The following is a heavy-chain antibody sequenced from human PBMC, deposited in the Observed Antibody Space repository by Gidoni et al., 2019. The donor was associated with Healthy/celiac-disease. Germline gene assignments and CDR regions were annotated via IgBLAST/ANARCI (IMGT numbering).Heavy chain of an antibody. J-gene: IGHJ3*02. CDR2: IYPGNSDT. Sequence: EVQLVQSGAEVKKPGESLKISCKGSGYSFTSYWIGWVRQMPGKGLEGMGIIYPGNSDTRYSPSFQGQVTISADKSISTADLQWSSLKASDTAMYYCARQQDFGSGLDAFDIWGQGTMVTVSS. CDR3: ARQQDFGSGLDAFDI. V-gene: IGHV5-51*01. CDR1: GYSFTSYW. D-gene: IGHD3-3*01.